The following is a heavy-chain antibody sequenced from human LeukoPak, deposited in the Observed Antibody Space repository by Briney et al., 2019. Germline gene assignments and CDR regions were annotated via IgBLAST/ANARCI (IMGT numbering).Heavy chain of an antibody. CDR2: IGASGEST. CDR3: VKITSVTGGDC. V-gene: IGHV3-23*01. J-gene: IGHJ4*02. D-gene: IGHD1-1*01. CDR1: GFTFSVAA. Sequence: GGSLRLSCAASGFTFSVAAMTWVRQAPGKGLEWVSLIGASGESTYYADSVKGRFTISRDNSKNTLYLQMSSLRAEDTAVYYCVKITSVTGGDCWGQGTRLTVSS.